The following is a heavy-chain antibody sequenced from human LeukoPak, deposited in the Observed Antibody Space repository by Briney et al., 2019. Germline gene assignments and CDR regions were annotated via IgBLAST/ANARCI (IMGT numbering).Heavy chain of an antibody. Sequence: GGSLRLSCAASGFTFSDYYMSWIRQAPGKGLEWLPYISGSGSHTTYADSVRGRFTISRDNAKNSLSLQVNSLRADDTAVYYCARVGSTVAAGTPDYWGQGTLVTVSS. CDR3: ARVGSTVAAGTPDY. CDR1: GFTFSDYY. D-gene: IGHD6-13*01. CDR2: ISGSGSHT. V-gene: IGHV3-11*06. J-gene: IGHJ4*02.